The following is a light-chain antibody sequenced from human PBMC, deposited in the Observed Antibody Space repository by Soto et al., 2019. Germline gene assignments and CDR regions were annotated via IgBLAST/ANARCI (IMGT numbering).Light chain of an antibody. CDR3: GAWDDSLSGVV. J-gene: IGLJ2*01. CDR1: SSNIGSNY. Sequence: QSVLTQSPSASGTPGQRVTISCSGSSSNIGSNYVYWYQQLPGTAPKSLIYRNNQRPSGVPDRFSGSKSGTSASLAISGLRSEDEADYYCGAWDDSLSGVVFGGGTKVTVL. V-gene: IGLV1-47*01. CDR2: RNN.